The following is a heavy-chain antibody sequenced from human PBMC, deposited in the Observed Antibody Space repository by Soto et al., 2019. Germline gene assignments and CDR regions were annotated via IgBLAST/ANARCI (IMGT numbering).Heavy chain of an antibody. V-gene: IGHV3-7*03. CDR2: IKQDGSEK. CDR3: ARDHAYYDILTGYSHPPSYYYYGMDV. J-gene: IGHJ6*02. Sequence: GRSLRLSCAASGFTFSSYWMSWVRQAPGKGLEWVANIKQDGSEKYYVDSVKGRFTISRDNAKNSLYLQMNSLRAEATAVYYCARDHAYYDILTGYSHPPSYYYYGMDVWGQGTTVTVSS. CDR1: GFTFSSYW. D-gene: IGHD3-9*01.